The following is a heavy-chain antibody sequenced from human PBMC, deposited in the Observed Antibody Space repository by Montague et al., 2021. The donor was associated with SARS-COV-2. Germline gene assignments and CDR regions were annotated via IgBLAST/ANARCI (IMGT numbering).Heavy chain of an antibody. V-gene: IGHV4-59*01. CDR2: IYYSGSA. CDR1: GGSISSYY. J-gene: IGHJ2*01. D-gene: IGHD3-22*01. CDR3: ARGPQEYRITMIVVDYWYFDL. Sequence: SETLSLTCTVSGGSISSYYYCWIRQPPGKGLEWIGYIYYSGSANYNPSLKSRVTISVVTSKNQFSLKLSSVTAADTAVYYCARGPQEYRITMIVVDYWYFDLWGRGTLVTVSS.